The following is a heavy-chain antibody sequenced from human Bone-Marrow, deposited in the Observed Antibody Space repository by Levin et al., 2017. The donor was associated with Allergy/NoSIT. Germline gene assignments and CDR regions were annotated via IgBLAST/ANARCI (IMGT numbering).Heavy chain of an antibody. J-gene: IGHJ6*02. Sequence: LSLTCAASGLIVRASYMTWVRQAPGKGLECVSVIYSGNNTYYADSVKGRFTISTDNSKNTLYLQMNSLRPEDTAVYYCAREDVEGMDVWGQGTTVSVSS. CDR3: AREDVEGMDV. CDR2: IYSGNNT. CDR1: GLIVRASY. D-gene: IGHD5-24*01. V-gene: IGHV3-53*01.